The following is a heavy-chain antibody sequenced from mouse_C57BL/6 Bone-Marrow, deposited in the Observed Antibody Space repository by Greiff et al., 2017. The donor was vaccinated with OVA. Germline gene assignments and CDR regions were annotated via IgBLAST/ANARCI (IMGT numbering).Heavy chain of an antibody. Sequence: EVQGVESGGGLVKPGGSLKLSCAASGFTFSDYGMHWVRQAPEKGLAWVAYISSGSSTIYYADTVKGRFTISRDNAKNTLFLQMTSLRSEDTAMYYCARLGYDYDGRFAYWGQGTLVTVSA. CDR1: GFTFSDYG. CDR3: ARLGYDYDGRFAY. D-gene: IGHD2-4*01. V-gene: IGHV5-17*01. CDR2: ISSGSSTI. J-gene: IGHJ3*01.